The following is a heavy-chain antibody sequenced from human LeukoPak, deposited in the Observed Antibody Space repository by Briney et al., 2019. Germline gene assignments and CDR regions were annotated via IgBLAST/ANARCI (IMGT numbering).Heavy chain of an antibody. CDR2: ISSSSSYI. CDR3: ARDFGFDP. Sequence: SXXXXWVRQAPGKGLEWVSSISSSSSYIYYADSVKGRFTISRDNAKNSLYLQMNSLRAEDTAVYYCARDFGFDPWGQGTLXT. V-gene: IGHV3-21*01. CDR1: SXX. J-gene: IGHJ5*02.